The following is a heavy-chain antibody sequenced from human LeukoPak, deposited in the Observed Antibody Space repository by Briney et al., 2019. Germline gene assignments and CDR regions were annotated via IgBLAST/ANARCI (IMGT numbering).Heavy chain of an antibody. D-gene: IGHD2-21*02. CDR2: IWYDGSNK. Sequence: PGRSLRLSCAASGFTFSSYGMHWVRQAPGKGLEWVAVIWYDGSNKYYADSVKGRFTISRDNSKNTLYLQMNSLRAEDTAVYYCAKDPSLRVTLPVWGQGTLVTVSS. V-gene: IGHV3-33*06. J-gene: IGHJ4*02. CDR1: GFTFSSYG. CDR3: AKDPSLRVTLPV.